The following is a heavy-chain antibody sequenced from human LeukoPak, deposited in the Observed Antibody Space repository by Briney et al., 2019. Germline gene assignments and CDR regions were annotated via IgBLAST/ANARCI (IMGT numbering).Heavy chain of an antibody. Sequence: SETLSLTCTVSGGSISSYYWSWIRQPPGKGLEWIGYIYYSGSTNYNPSLKSRVTISVDTSKNQLSLKLSSVTAADTAVYYCARGGYSYGYLYYFDYRGQGTLVTVSS. CDR3: ARGGYSYGYLYYFDY. CDR2: IYYSGST. J-gene: IGHJ4*02. D-gene: IGHD5-18*01. CDR1: GGSISSYY. V-gene: IGHV4-59*01.